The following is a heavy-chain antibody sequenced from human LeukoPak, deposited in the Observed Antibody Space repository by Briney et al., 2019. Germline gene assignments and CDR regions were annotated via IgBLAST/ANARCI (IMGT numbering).Heavy chain of an antibody. D-gene: IGHD3-16*02. Sequence: GGSLRLSCAASGFTFSSYSMNWVRQAPGKGLEWVSSISSSSSYIYYADSVKGRFTISRDNAKNSLYLQMNSLRAEDTAVYYCASEGTYDYVWGSYRPNWFDPWGQGTLVTVSS. V-gene: IGHV3-21*01. J-gene: IGHJ5*02. CDR1: GFTFSSYS. CDR2: ISSSSSYI. CDR3: ASEGTYDYVWGSYRPNWFDP.